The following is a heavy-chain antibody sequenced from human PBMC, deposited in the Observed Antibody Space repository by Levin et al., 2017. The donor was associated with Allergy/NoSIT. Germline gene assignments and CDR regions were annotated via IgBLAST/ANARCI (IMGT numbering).Heavy chain of an antibody. Sequence: ASVKVSCKVSGYTLTELSMHWVRQAPGKGLEWMGGFDPEDGETIYAQKFQGRVTMTEDTSTDAAYMELSSLRSEDTAVYYCATLYSNIVVVVAATERSAFDIWGQGTMVTVSS. CDR1: GYTLTELS. V-gene: IGHV1-24*01. J-gene: IGHJ3*02. D-gene: IGHD2-15*01. CDR3: ATLYSNIVVVVAATERSAFDI. CDR2: FDPEDGET.